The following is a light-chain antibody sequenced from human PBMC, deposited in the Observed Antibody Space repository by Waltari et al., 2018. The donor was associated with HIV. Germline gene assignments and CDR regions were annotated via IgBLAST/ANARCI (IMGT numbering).Light chain of an antibody. CDR1: SSDVGGYNY. CDR2: DVS. CDR3: CSYAGSDRGV. Sequence: QSALTQPRSVSGSPGQSVTISCTGTSSDVGGYNYVSWYQQHPGKAPKLIIYDVSKRPSGVLHRFSGSKSGNTDSLTISGLQAEDEADYYCCSYAGSDRGVFGGGTKLTVL. V-gene: IGLV2-11*01. J-gene: IGLJ2*01.